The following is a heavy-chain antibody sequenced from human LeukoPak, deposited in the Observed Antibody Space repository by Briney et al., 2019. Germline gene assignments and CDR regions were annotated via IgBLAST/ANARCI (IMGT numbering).Heavy chain of an antibody. CDR3: ARELGSSSGWYWGSYYYGMDV. J-gene: IGHJ6*02. CDR2: MNPNSGNT. V-gene: IGHV1-8*01. Sequence: ASVKVSYKASGYTFTSYDINWVRQATGQGLEWMGWMNPNSGNTGYAQKFQGRVTMTRNTSISTAYMELSSLRSEDTAVYYCARELGSSSGWYWGSYYYGMDVWGQGTTVTVSS. CDR1: GYTFTSYD. D-gene: IGHD6-19*01.